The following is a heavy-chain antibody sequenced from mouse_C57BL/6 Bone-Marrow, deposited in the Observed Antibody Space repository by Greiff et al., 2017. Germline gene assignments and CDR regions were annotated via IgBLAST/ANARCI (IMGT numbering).Heavy chain of an antibody. D-gene: IGHD1-1*01. Sequence: QVQLQQPGAELVKPGASVKLSCKASGYTFTSYWMQWVKQRPGQGLEWIGEIDPSDSYTNYNQKFKGKATLTVDTSSSTAYMQLSSLTSEDSAVYYCARCRSTTVRYWYFDVWGTGTTVTVSS. CDR1: GYTFTSYW. V-gene: IGHV1-50*01. J-gene: IGHJ1*03. CDR2: IDPSDSYT. CDR3: ARCRSTTVRYWYFDV.